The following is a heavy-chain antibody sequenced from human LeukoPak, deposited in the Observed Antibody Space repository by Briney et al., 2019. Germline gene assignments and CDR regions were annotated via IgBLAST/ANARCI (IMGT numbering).Heavy chain of an antibody. D-gene: IGHD1-26*01. CDR2: IKSKPDGGAI. V-gene: IGHV3-15*01. J-gene: IGHJ4*02. Sequence: GGSLRLSGAASGFTFSNAWMSWVRQAPGKGLEWVGRIKSKPDGGAIDYAAPVKGRFIISRDDSKDMLYLQMNSLKTEDTGVYYCTRDKLELRQFDYWGQGTLVTVSS. CDR3: TRDKLELRQFDY. CDR1: GFTFSNAW.